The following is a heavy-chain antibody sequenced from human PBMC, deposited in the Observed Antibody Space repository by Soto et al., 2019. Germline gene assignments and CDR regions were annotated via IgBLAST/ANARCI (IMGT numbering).Heavy chain of an antibody. D-gene: IGHD3-3*01. V-gene: IGHV3-9*01. CDR2: ISWNSGSI. Sequence: VQLVESGGGLVQPGRSLRLSCAASGFTFDDYAMHWVRQAPGKGLEWVSGISWNSGSIGYADSVKGRFTISRDNAKNSLYLQMNSLRAEDTALYYCARSGYYTGYFDYWGQGTLVTVSS. CDR1: GFTFDDYA. J-gene: IGHJ4*02. CDR3: ARSGYYTGYFDY.